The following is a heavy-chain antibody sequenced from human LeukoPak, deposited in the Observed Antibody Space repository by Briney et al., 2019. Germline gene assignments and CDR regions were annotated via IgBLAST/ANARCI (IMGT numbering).Heavy chain of an antibody. J-gene: IGHJ4*02. V-gene: IGHV3-66*01. Sequence: GGSLRLSCAASGFSVSSNYMSWVRQAPGKGLEWVSLIYSGGSTYYADSVKGRFTISRDNSKNTLFLQMNSLRAEDTALYYCARDQYSRSWYFVSPGGYWGQGTLVTVSS. CDR3: ARDQYSRSWYFVSPGGY. D-gene: IGHD6-13*01. CDR1: GFSVSSNY. CDR2: IYSGGST.